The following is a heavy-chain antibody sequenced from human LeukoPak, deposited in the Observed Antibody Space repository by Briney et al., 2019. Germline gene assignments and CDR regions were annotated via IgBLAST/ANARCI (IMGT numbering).Heavy chain of an antibody. D-gene: IGHD3-22*01. V-gene: IGHV3-30*02. CDR1: GFTFSSYW. Sequence: GGSLRLSCAASGFTFSSYWMHWVRQTPLKGLEWVAYIRFDGSNKDYADSVKGRFSISRDNSEKKVYLNMNSLRPEDTAVYYCAKDRPYGRGYYVPWDKWGQGTLVTVSS. J-gene: IGHJ4*02. CDR2: IRFDGSNK. CDR3: AKDRPYGRGYYVPWDK.